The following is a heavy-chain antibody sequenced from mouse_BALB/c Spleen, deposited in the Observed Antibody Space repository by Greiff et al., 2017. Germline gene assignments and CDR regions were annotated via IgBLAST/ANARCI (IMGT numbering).Heavy chain of an antibody. CDR3: ARKGGNWGFYFDY. CDR1: GFTFSSFG. CDR2: ISSGSSTI. V-gene: IGHV5-17*02. D-gene: IGHD4-1*01. Sequence: EVKVVESGGGLVQPGGSRKLSCAASGFTFSSFGMHWVRQAPEKGLEWVAYISSGSSTIYYADTVKGRFTISRDNPKNTLFLQMTSLRSEDTAMYYCARKGGNWGFYFDYWGQGTTLTVSS. J-gene: IGHJ2*01.